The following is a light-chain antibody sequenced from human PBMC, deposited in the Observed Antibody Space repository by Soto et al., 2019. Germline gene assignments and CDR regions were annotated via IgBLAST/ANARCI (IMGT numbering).Light chain of an antibody. Sequence: QSVLTQPPSVSEAPRQRVTISCSGSSSNIGNNAVNWYQKFPGKAPKLLIYYNDLLSSGVSDRFSASKSGTSASLAISGLQSEDEADYFCAAWDDSLNGLVFGGGTKVTVL. V-gene: IGLV1-36*01. J-gene: IGLJ2*01. CDR2: YND. CDR3: AAWDDSLNGLV. CDR1: SSNIGNNA.